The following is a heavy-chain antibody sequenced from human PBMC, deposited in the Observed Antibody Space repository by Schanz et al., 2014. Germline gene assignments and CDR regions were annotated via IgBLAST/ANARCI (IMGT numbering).Heavy chain of an antibody. CDR2: ISHNSHYT. D-gene: IGHD3-10*01. CDR3: AKDFTGSGIFFNS. Sequence: VQLVESGGGLVQPGGSLRLSCAASGFTFSDYYMSWIRQAPGKGLEWVSYISHNSHYTNYADSVKGRFTISRDTAENSVYLQMNSLRAEDTAVYYCAKDFTGSGIFFNSWGQGTLVSVSS. V-gene: IGHV3-11*05. J-gene: IGHJ5*01. CDR1: GFTFSDYY.